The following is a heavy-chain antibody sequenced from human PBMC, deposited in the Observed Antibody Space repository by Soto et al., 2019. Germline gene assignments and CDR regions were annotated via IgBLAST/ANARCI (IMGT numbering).Heavy chain of an antibody. CDR1: GYTFTSYG. CDR2: ISAYNGNT. V-gene: IGHV1-18*01. Sequence: QVQLVQSGAEVKKPGASVKVSCKASGYTFTSYGISWVRQAPGQGLEWMGWISAYNGNTNYAQKLQGRVTMTTDTSPGTAEMELRGMRSDDTAGYYCARDYGPYGSGSYLLGVSDDYFGYWGQGTLVTVSS. CDR3: ARDYGPYGSGSYLLGVSDDYFGY. D-gene: IGHD3-10*01. J-gene: IGHJ4*02.